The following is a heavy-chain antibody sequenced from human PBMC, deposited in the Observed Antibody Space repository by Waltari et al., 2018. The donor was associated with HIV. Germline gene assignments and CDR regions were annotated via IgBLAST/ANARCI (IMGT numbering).Heavy chain of an antibody. D-gene: IGHD1-26*01. J-gene: IGHJ4*02. V-gene: IGHV4-39*01. CDR1: GGSIRSSSFF. CDR2: VYHTVNT. Sequence: QLQESGPGLVQPSETLSLTCTVPGGSIRSSSFFWCWIRQAPGKGLEWIGSVYHTVNTFYNPSLKSRVSMFIDRATNQFSLRLTSVTAADTGIYYCARQPSAWDIWGQGMLVSVSS. CDR3: ARQPSAWDI.